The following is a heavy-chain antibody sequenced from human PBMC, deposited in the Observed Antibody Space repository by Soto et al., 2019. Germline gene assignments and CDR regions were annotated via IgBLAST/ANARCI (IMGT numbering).Heavy chain of an antibody. J-gene: IGHJ5*02. D-gene: IGHD1-20*01. V-gene: IGHV4-4*07. Sequence: PSETLLLTFPFSCAPLRGFFWGLVPKFAGEGLEWVGAIFAPVTTDLRPALKSRVRMSVDTYKKQFSLDLTSVTAADTAVYYCAKGGNWNLRGLDPWGQGTPVTVSS. CDR2: IFAPVTT. CDR1: CAPLRGFF. CDR3: AKGGNWNLRGLDP.